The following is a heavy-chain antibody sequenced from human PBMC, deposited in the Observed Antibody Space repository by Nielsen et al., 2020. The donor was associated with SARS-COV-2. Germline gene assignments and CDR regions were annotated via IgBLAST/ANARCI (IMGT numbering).Heavy chain of an antibody. CDR2: IYYSGST. CDR3: ARGATWIQLWEDNWFDP. CDR1: GGSFSGYY. V-gene: IGHV4-34*01. Sequence: SQTLSLTCAVYGGSFSGYYWSWIRQPPGKGLEWIGYIYYSGSTNYNPSLKSRVTISVDTSKNQFSLKLSSVTAADTAVYYCARGATWIQLWEDNWFDPWGQGTLVTVSS. D-gene: IGHD5-18*01. J-gene: IGHJ5*02.